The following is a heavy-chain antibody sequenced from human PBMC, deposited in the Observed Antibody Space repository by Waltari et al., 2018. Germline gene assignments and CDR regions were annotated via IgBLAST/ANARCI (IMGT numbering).Heavy chain of an antibody. CDR3: ARPRIAAAGPIDY. D-gene: IGHD6-13*01. CDR2: IYYSGGT. Sequence: QLQLQESGPGLVKPSETLSLTCTVSGGSISSSSYYWGWIRQPPGKGLEWIGSIYYSGGTYHNPSLKGRVTISVDPSKNQFSLKLSSVTAADTAVYYCARPRIAAAGPIDYWGQGTLVTVSS. V-gene: IGHV4-39*01. J-gene: IGHJ4*02. CDR1: GGSISSSSYY.